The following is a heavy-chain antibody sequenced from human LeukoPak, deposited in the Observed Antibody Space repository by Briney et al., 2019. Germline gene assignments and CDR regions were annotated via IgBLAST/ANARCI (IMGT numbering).Heavy chain of an antibody. J-gene: IGHJ4*02. CDR2: ISSSSSTI. D-gene: IGHD6-19*01. CDR3: ARDRTGQWLVPYYFDY. Sequence: GESLRLSCAASGFTFSSYSMNWVRQAPGKGLEWVSYISSSSSTIYYADSVKGRFTISRDNAKNSLYLQMNSLRAEDTAVYYCARDRTGQWLVPYYFDYWGQGTLVTVSS. V-gene: IGHV3-48*01. CDR1: GFTFSSYS.